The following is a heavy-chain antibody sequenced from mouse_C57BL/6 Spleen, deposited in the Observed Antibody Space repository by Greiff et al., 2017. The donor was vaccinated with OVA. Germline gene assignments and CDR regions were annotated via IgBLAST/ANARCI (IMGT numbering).Heavy chain of an antibody. CDR2: INYDGSST. D-gene: IGHD2-13*01. V-gene: IGHV5-16*01. Sequence: EVKVVESEGGLVQPGSSMKLSCTASGFTFSDYYMAWVRQVPEKGLEWVANINYDGSSTYYLDSLTSRFIISIATAKTILYLQMSSLQSEDTSSYYCARDDSGSDYGGQGTTLTVSA. CDR1: GFTFSDYY. J-gene: IGHJ2*01. CDR3: ARDDSGSDY.